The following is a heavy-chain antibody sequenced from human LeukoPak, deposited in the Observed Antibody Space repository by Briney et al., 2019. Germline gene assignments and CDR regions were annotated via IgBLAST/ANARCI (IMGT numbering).Heavy chain of an antibody. CDR2: IYYSGST. V-gene: IGHV4-61*01. Sequence: PSETLSLTCTVSGGSISSSSYYWSWIRQPPGKGLEWIGYIYYSGSTNYNPSLKSRVTISVDTSKNQFSLKLSSVTAADTAVYYCARGPSYDYVWGSYRPQPKTFDYWGQGTLVTVSS. CDR1: GGSISSSSYY. CDR3: ARGPSYDYVWGSYRPQPKTFDY. D-gene: IGHD3-16*02. J-gene: IGHJ4*02.